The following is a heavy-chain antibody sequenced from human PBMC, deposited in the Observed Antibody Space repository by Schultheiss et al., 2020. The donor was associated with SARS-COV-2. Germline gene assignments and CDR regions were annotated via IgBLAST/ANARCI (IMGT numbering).Heavy chain of an antibody. CDR3: ARDSSLGYYGMDV. Sequence: GGSLRLSCAASVFTFSSYAMHWVRQAPGKGLEWVSSISSSSSYIYYADSVKGRFTISRDNAKNTLYLQMNSLRAEDTAVYYCARDSSLGYYGMDVWGQGTTVTVSS. CDR2: ISSSSSYI. V-gene: IGHV3-21*04. CDR1: VFTFSSYA. J-gene: IGHJ6*02.